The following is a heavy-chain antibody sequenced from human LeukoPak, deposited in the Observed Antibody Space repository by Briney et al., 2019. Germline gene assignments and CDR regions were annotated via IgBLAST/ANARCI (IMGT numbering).Heavy chain of an antibody. Sequence: GGSLRLSCAASEFTFSSYSMNWVRQAPGKGLEWVSSISSSSSYIYYADSVKGRFTISRDNAKNSLYLQMNSLRAEDTAVYYCARVPGYSSSWFDYCGQGTLVTVSP. V-gene: IGHV3-21*01. J-gene: IGHJ4*02. CDR2: ISSSSSYI. CDR1: EFTFSSYS. D-gene: IGHD6-13*01. CDR3: ARVPGYSSSWFDY.